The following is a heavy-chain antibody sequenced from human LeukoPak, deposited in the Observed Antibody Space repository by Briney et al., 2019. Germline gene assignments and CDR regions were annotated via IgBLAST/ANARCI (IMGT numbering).Heavy chain of an antibody. Sequence: SETLSLTCTVSGGSISSYYWSWIRQPPGKGLEWIGYIYYRGGTNYNPSLEWRVTISGDTSRNEFSLKLTSVTAADTAVYYCARGRLIVSPGVYYFEYWGQGTLVTVSS. V-gene: IGHV4-59*08. CDR2: IYYRGGT. CDR3: ARGRLIVSPGVYYFEY. J-gene: IGHJ4*02. CDR1: GGSISSYY. D-gene: IGHD5/OR15-5a*01.